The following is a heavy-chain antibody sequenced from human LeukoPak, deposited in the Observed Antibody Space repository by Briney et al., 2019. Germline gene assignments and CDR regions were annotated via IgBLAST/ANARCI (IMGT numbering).Heavy chain of an antibody. CDR1: GFTFSSYA. CDR3: ARVRQWLVWDAFDI. D-gene: IGHD6-19*01. Sequence: GGSLRLSCAASGFTFSSYAMHWVRQAPGKGLEYVSAISSSGGSTYYANSVKGRFTISRDNSKNTLYLQMGSLRAEDMAVYYCARVRQWLVWDAFDIWGQGTMVTVSS. J-gene: IGHJ3*02. CDR2: ISSSGGST. V-gene: IGHV3-64*01.